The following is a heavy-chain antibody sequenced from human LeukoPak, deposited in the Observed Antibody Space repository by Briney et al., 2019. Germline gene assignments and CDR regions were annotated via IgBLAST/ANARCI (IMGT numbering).Heavy chain of an antibody. Sequence: SETLSLTCTVSGGSISSYYWSWIRQPPGKGLEWIGYIYYSGSTNYNPSLKSRVTISVDTSKNRFSLKLSSVTAADTAVYYCARCIAVAGYNWFDPWGQGTLVTVSS. CDR1: GGSISSYY. CDR2: IYYSGST. J-gene: IGHJ5*02. D-gene: IGHD6-19*01. V-gene: IGHV4-59*01. CDR3: ARCIAVAGYNWFDP.